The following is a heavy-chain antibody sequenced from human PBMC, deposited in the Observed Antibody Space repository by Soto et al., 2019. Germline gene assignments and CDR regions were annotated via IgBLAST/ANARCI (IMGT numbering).Heavy chain of an antibody. V-gene: IGHV3-30*18. Sequence: GGSLRLSCAASGFTFSSYGMHWVRQAPGKGLEWVAVISYDGSNKYYADSVKGRFTISRDNSKNTLYLQMNSLRAEDTAVYYCAKAQYCISTSCPVDYWGQGTLVTVSS. CDR3: AKAQYCISTSCPVDY. D-gene: IGHD2-2*01. J-gene: IGHJ4*02. CDR1: GFTFSSYG. CDR2: ISYDGSNK.